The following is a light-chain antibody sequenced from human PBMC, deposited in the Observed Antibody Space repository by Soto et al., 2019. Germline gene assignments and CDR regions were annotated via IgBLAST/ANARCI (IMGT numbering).Light chain of an antibody. V-gene: IGKV3-15*01. CDR3: QQYNNWPPLT. CDR1: QSVSSN. Sequence: ELVMPQSPVTLSVSPGGRATLSCRASQSVSSNLAWYQQKPGQAPSLLIYGAFTRATGIPARFSGTGSGTEFTLTISSLQSEDSAVYYCQQYNNWPPLTFGGGTKVDI. J-gene: IGKJ4*01. CDR2: GAF.